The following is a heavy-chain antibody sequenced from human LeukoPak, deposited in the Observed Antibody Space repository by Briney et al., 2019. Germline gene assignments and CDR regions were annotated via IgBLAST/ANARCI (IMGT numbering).Heavy chain of an antibody. Sequence: ASVKVSCKASGYTFTGYYMHWVRQAPGQGLKWMGWINPNSGGTNYAQKFQGRVTMTRDTSISTAYMELSRLRSDDTAVYYCARDDTNYGGNSGLDYWGQGTLVTVSS. V-gene: IGHV1-2*02. CDR1: GYTFTGYY. CDR2: INPNSGGT. CDR3: ARDDTNYGGNSGLDY. D-gene: IGHD4-23*01. J-gene: IGHJ4*02.